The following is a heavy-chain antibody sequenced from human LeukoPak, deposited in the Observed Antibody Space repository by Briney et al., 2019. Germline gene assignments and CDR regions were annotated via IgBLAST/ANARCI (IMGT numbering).Heavy chain of an antibody. Sequence: PGGSLRLSCAASGFTFDYYWMHWVRQAPGKGLMWVSRINTDGSNTHYADSVKGGFTISRDNAKNTLYLQMNGLRVEDTAVYYCVVWGEDRSGHRFDFWGQGTLVTVSS. D-gene: IGHD3-22*01. V-gene: IGHV3-74*01. CDR1: GFTFDYYW. CDR2: INTDGSNT. J-gene: IGHJ4*02. CDR3: VVWGEDRSGHRFDF.